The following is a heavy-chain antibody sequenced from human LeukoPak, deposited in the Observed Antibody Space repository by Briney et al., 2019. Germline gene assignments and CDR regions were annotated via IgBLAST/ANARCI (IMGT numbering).Heavy chain of an antibody. Sequence: ASVKVSCKASGGTFSSYAISWVRQAPGQGLEWMGRIIPILGIANYAQKFQGRVTITADKSTSTAYMELSSLRSEDTAVYYCARALDYGNAFDIWGQGTMVTVSS. CDR1: GGTFSSYA. V-gene: IGHV1-69*04. D-gene: IGHD4-17*01. CDR2: IIPILGIA. CDR3: ARALDYGNAFDI. J-gene: IGHJ3*02.